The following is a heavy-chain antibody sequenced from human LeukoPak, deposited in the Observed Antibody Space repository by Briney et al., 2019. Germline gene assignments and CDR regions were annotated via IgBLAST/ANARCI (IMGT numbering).Heavy chain of an antibody. Sequence: PGGSLRLFCAASGFTFSSYAMSWVRQAPGKGLEWVSAISGSGGSTYYADSVKGRFTISRDNSKNTLYLQMNSLRAEDTAVYYCAKDLYCSSGSRYRTVTDAFDIWGQGTMVTVSS. CDR1: GFTFSSYA. D-gene: IGHD2-15*01. CDR2: ISGSGGST. J-gene: IGHJ3*02. V-gene: IGHV3-23*01. CDR3: AKDLYCSSGSRYRTVTDAFDI.